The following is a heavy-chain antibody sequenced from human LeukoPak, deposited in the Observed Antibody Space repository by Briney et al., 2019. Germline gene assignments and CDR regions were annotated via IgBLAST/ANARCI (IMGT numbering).Heavy chain of an antibody. V-gene: IGHV3-21*01. J-gene: IGHJ4*02. D-gene: IGHD1-14*01. Sequence: GGSLRLSCAASGFTVSSNYMSWVRQAPGKGLEWVSSISSSSSYIYYADSVKGRFTISRDNAKNSLYLQMNSLRAEDTAVYYCAREGAADRYFDYWGQGTLVTVSS. CDR3: AREGAADRYFDY. CDR1: GFTVSSNY. CDR2: ISSSSSYI.